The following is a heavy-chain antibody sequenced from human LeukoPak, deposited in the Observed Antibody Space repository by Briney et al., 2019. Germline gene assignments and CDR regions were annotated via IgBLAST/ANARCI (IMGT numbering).Heavy chain of an antibody. CDR3: ARDRLGKYYFDY. V-gene: IGHV4-34*01. CDR1: GGSISSYY. CDR2: INHSGST. Sequence: NTSETLSLTCTVSGGSISSYYWSWIRQPPGKGLEWIGEINHSGSTNYNPSLKSRVTISVGTSKNQFSLKLSSVTAADTAVYYCARDRLGKYYFDYWGQGTLVTVSS. D-gene: IGHD3-16*02. J-gene: IGHJ4*02.